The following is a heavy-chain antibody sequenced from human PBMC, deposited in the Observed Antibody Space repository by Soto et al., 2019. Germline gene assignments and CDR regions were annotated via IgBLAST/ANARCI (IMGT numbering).Heavy chain of an antibody. D-gene: IGHD3-16*02. V-gene: IGHV1-69*01. CDR1: GGTFSSYA. J-gene: IGHJ4*02. Sequence: QVQLVQSGAEVKKPGSSVKVSCKASGGTFSSYAISWVLQAPGQGLEWMGGIIPIFGTANYAQKFQGRVTITADESTSTAYMELSSLRSEDTAVYYCASGDYVWGSYRYTRFDYWGQGTLVAVSS. CDR3: ASGDYVWGSYRYTRFDY. CDR2: IIPIFGTA.